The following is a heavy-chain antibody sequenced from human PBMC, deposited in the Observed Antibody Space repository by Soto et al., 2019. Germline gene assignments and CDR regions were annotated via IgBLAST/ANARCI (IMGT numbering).Heavy chain of an antibody. D-gene: IGHD3-10*01. J-gene: IGHJ4*02. CDR1: GFTFRSYW. V-gene: IGHV3-74*01. Sequence: EVQLVESGGGLVQPGGSLRLSCAASGFTFRSYWMHWVRQAPGKGLVWVSRINSDGSSTSYADSVKGRFTISRDNAKNTLYLQMNSRRAEDTAVYYCARVDYDGSGSPDYWVQGTLVTVSS. CDR3: ARVDYDGSGSPDY. CDR2: INSDGSST.